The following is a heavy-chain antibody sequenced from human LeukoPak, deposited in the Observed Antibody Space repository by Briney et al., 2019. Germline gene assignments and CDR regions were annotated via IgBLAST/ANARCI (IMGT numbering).Heavy chain of an antibody. J-gene: IGHJ4*02. V-gene: IGHV1-2*02. CDR1: GYTFTGYY. CDR3: ARVGYCSGGSCYSVLHFDY. Sequence: ASVKVSCKASGYTFTGYYMHWVRQAPGQGLEWMGWINPNSGGTNYAQKFQGRVTMTRDTSIRTAYMELSRLRSDDTAVYYCARVGYCSGGSCYSVLHFDYWGQGTLVTVSS. CDR2: INPNSGGT. D-gene: IGHD2-15*01.